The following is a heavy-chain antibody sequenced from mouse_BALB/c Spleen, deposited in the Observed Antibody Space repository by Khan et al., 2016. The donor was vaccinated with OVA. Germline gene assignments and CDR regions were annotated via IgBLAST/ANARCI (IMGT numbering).Heavy chain of an antibody. D-gene: IGHD1-2*01. CDR1: GYSITSCYG. CDR2: ISYSGST. V-gene: IGHV3-2*02. CDR3: ARTARIKY. J-gene: IGHJ2*01. Sequence: EVQLKESGPGLVKPSQSLSLTCTVTGYSITSCYGWNWLRQFPGNKLEWMGYISYSGSTNYNPSLTSRISITRDTSKNQFFLQLNSVTTEDTATYYCARTARIKYWGQGTTLTVSS.